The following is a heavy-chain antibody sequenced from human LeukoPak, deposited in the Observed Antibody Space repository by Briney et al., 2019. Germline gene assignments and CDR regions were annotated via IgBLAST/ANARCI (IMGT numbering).Heavy chain of an antibody. Sequence: ASVKVSCKASGYTFTSYCISWVRQAPGQGLEWMGWISAYNGNTNYAQKLQGRVTMTTDTSTSTAYMELRSLRSDDTAVYYCARPSSTLGSWFDPWGQGTLVAVSS. D-gene: IGHD3-16*01. CDR3: ARPSSTLGSWFDP. V-gene: IGHV1-18*01. CDR1: GYTFTSYC. CDR2: ISAYNGNT. J-gene: IGHJ5*02.